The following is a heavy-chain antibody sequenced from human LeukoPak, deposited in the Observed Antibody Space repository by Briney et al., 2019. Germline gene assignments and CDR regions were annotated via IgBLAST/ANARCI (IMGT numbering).Heavy chain of an antibody. CDR2: IYYSGST. CDR3: ARHGNPPNWNFDY. CDR1: GGSIGSSSYY. Sequence: PSETLSLTCTVSGGSIGSSSYYWGWIRQPPGKGLEWFGSIYYSGSTYYNPSLKSRVTISVDTSKNQFSLKLSSVTAADTAVYYCARHGNPPNWNFDYWGQGTLVTVSS. V-gene: IGHV4-39*01. J-gene: IGHJ4*02. D-gene: IGHD1-1*01.